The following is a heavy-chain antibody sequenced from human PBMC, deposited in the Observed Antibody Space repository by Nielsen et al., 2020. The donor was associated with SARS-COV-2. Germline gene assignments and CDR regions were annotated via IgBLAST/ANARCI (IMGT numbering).Heavy chain of an antibody. D-gene: IGHD1-26*01. Sequence: GESLKISCAASGFTFSSYWMSWVRQAPGKGLEWVANIKQDGSEKYYVDSVKGRFTISRDNAKNSLYLQMNSLRAEDTAVYYCAKDTDSGSINWFDPWGQGTLVTVSS. J-gene: IGHJ5*02. CDR1: GFTFSSYW. CDR3: AKDTDSGSINWFDP. CDR2: IKQDGSEK. V-gene: IGHV3-7*03.